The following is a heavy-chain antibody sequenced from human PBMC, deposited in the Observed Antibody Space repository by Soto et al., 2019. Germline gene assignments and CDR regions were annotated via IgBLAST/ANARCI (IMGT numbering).Heavy chain of an antibody. J-gene: IGHJ5*02. CDR2: IYNSGST. CDR3: ARDPAP. CDR1: GGSISSGGYY. V-gene: IGHV4-31*03. Sequence: QVQLQESGPGLVKASQTLSLTCTVSGGSISSGGYYWSWIRQHPGKGLEWIGYIYNSGSTYYNPSLQRRVTLPADTSKNQFSLKLSSVTAADTAVYYCARDPAPWGPGTLVTVSS.